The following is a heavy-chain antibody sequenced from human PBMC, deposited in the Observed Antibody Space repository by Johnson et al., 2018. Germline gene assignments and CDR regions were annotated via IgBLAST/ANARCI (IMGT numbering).Heavy chain of an antibody. CDR3: AKEGVMEWEYYGPFQY. D-gene: IGHD1-26*01. CDR2: ISSDGSNK. CDR1: GFTFSTYG. J-gene: IGHJ1*01. Sequence: QVQLVQAGGGVVQPGRSLRLSCAASGFTFSTYGMHWVRQAPGKGLEWVAVISSDGSNKYYADSVKGRFTISRDNSKNTLYLQMNRRRAEETAVYYWAKEGVMEWEYYGPFQYWGPGTLVTVSS. V-gene: IGHV3-30*18.